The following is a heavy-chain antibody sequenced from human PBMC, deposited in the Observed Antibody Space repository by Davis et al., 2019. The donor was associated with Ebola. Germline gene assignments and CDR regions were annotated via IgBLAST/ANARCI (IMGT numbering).Heavy chain of an antibody. CDR2: ISYDGSNK. J-gene: IGHJ4*02. CDR3: ASLSSSNRVGGY. CDR1: GFTFSSYA. D-gene: IGHD6-13*01. Sequence: GESLKISCAASGFTFSSYAMHWVRQAPGKGLEWVAVISYDGSNKYYADSVKGRFTISRDNSKNTLYLQMNSLRAEDTAVYYCASLSSSNRVGGYWGQGTLVTVSS. V-gene: IGHV3-30-3*01.